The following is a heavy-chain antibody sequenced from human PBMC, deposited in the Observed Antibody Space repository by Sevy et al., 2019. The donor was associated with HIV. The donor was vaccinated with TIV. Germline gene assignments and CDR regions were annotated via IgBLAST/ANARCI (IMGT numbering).Heavy chain of an antibody. CDR3: AKVDVVVPVADYCLDV. Sequence: GGSLRLSCAASGFTFSNYAMTWVRQAPGKGLEWVSSISRSGGSTYYADSVKGRFTISRDNSKNTLYVQMNSLRAEDTALYYCAKVDVVVPVADYCLDVWGQGTTVTVSS. CDR1: GFTFSNYA. J-gene: IGHJ6*02. V-gene: IGHV3-23*01. CDR2: ISRSGGST. D-gene: IGHD2-2*01.